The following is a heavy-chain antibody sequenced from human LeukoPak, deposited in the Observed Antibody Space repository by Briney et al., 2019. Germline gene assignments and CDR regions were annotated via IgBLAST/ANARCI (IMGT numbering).Heavy chain of an antibody. CDR2: ISSSGSGI. CDR1: GFTFSSYN. Sequence: QPVGSLRLSCAASGFTFSSYNMNWVRHAPGKGLEWVSYISSSGSGIYYADSVKVRFTIARDNAGNSLYLQMNSLRAEDTAVYNCARIQMINDAVDIWGQGTRVTVSS. CDR3: ARIQMINDAVDI. J-gene: IGHJ3*02. D-gene: IGHD3-22*01. V-gene: IGHV3-48*04.